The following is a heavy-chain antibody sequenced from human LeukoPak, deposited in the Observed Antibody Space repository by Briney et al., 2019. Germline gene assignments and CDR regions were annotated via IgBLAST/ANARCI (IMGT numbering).Heavy chain of an antibody. D-gene: IGHD3-22*01. V-gene: IGHV4-4*07. CDR1: GGSISSYY. CDR2: IYTSGST. CDR3: ARGSYYYDSSGYYYDYFDY. Sequence: SETLSLTCTVSGGSISSYYWSWIRQPAGKGLEWIGRIYTSGSTNYNPSLKSRVTMSVDTSKNQFSLRLSSVTAADTAVYYCARGSYYYDSSGYYYDYFDYWGQGTLVTVSS. J-gene: IGHJ4*02.